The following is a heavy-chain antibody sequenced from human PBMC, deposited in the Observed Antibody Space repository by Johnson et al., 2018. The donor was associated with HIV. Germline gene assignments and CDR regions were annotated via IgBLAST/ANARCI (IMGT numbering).Heavy chain of an antibody. CDR3: ATFGGGSFHAFDI. J-gene: IGHJ3*02. D-gene: IGHD1-26*01. Sequence: VQLVESGGVVVQPGGSLRLSCAASGFTFDDYTMHWVRQDPGKGLEWVSLISWDGGSTYYADSVKGRFTIYRDNSKNSLFLQMNSLRAEDTAVYYCATFGGGSFHAFDIWGQGTMVTVSS. V-gene: IGHV3-43*01. CDR2: ISWDGGST. CDR1: GFTFDDYT.